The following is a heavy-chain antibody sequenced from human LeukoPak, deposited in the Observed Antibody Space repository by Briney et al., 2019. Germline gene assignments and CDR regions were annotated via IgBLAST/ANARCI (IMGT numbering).Heavy chain of an antibody. D-gene: IGHD4-23*01. J-gene: IGHJ4*02. CDR1: GGSISSYY. V-gene: IGHV4-34*01. Sequence: SETLSLTCTVSGGSISSYYLSWIRQSPGKGLEWIGEINHSGSTNYNPSLKNRVTISVDTSKNQFSLKLSSVTAADTAVYCCARLPKTRGYYFDYWGQGTLVTVSS. CDR2: INHSGST. CDR3: ARLPKTRGYYFDY.